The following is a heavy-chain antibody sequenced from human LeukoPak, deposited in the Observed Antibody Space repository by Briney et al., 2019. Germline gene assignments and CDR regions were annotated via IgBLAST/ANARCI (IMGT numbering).Heavy chain of an antibody. D-gene: IGHD3-10*01. J-gene: IGHJ6*03. CDR1: GFTFSSYW. CDR2: MNSDGSST. V-gene: IGHV3-74*01. Sequence: PGGCLRLSCAASGFTFSSYWMHWVRQAPGKGLVWVSRMNSDGSSTSYADSVKGRFTISRDNAKNTLYLQMNSLRAEDTAVYYCARSITMVRGVRRYMDVWGKGTTVTISS. CDR3: ARSITMVRGVRRYMDV.